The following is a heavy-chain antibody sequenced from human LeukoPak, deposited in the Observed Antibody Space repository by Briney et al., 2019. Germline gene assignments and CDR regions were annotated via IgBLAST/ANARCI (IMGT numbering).Heavy chain of an antibody. J-gene: IGHJ4*02. D-gene: IGHD1-26*01. V-gene: IGHV1-46*01. CDR1: GGTFSSYS. CDR3: ARGERSGSFDY. CDR2: INPGGGST. Sequence: ASVKVSCKASGGTFSSYSISWVRQAPGQGLEWMGIINPGGGSTSYAQKFQGRVTMTSDTSTSTVYMDLSSLRSEDTAVYYCARGERSGSFDYWGQGTLVTVSS.